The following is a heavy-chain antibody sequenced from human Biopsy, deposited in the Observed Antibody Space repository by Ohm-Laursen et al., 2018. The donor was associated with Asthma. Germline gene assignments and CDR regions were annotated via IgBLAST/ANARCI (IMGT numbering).Heavy chain of an antibody. D-gene: IGHD3-16*02. CDR2: ISWSSSYT. V-gene: IGHV3-11*06. CDR1: GFSLSDYY. J-gene: IGHJ4*02. CDR3: ARGGSRDLWGTYRYPWDY. Sequence: SLRLSCAASGFSLSDYYMSWIRQAPGKRLEWVSYISWSSSYTNYADSVKGRFTISRDNAKNSLFLQMNSLRAEDTAVYYCARGGSRDLWGTYRYPWDYWGQGTLVTVSS.